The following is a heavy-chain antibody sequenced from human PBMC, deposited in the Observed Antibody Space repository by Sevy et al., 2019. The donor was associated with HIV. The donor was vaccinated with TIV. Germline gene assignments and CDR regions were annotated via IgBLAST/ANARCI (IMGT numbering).Heavy chain of an antibody. J-gene: IGHJ4*02. Sequence: GGSLRLSSAASGFTFSSYGMHWVRQAPGKGLEWVAVIWYDGSNKYYADSVKGRFTISRDNSKNTLYLQMNSLRAEDTAVYYCARDSGDYGGNEFDYWGQGTLVTVSS. CDR3: ARDSGDYGGNEFDY. CDR2: IWYDGSNK. D-gene: IGHD4-17*01. CDR1: GFTFSSYG. V-gene: IGHV3-33*01.